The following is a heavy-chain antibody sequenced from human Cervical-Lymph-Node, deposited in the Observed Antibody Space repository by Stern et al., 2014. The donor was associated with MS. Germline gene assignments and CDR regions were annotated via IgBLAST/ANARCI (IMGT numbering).Heavy chain of an antibody. CDR2: INHSGST. J-gene: IGHJ4*02. V-gene: IGHV4-34*01. Sequence: QLPLQPWGAGLLKPSETLSLTCAVYGGSFSGYYWSWIRQPPGKGLEWIGEINHSGSTNYHPSLKSRVTISVDTSKTQFSLKLSSVTAADTAVYYCARRPDYVWGSYRPFDYWGQGTLVTVSS. CDR3: ARRPDYVWGSYRPFDY. CDR1: GGSFSGYY. D-gene: IGHD3-16*02.